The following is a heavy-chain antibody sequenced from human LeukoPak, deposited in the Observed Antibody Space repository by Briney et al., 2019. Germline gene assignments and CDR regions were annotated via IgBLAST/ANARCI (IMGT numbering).Heavy chain of an antibody. D-gene: IGHD3-3*01. CDR3: ARGGDFWSGLRFRALDY. V-gene: IGHV4-31*03. J-gene: IGHJ4*02. CDR2: IYYSGST. Sequence: PSETLSLTCTVSGGSISSGGYYWSWIRQHPGKGLEWIGYIYYSGSTYYNPSLKSRVTISVDTSKNQFSLKLSSVTAADTAVYYCARGGDFWSGLRFRALDYWGQGILVTVSS. CDR1: GGSISSGGYY.